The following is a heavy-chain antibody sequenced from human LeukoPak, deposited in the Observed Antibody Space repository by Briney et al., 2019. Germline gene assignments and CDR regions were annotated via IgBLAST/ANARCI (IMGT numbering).Heavy chain of an antibody. Sequence: PSETLSLTCTVSGGSISSYYWSWIRQPPGKGLEWIAYISDIGSINYNPSLKSRVTISVDTSKTQFSLKLSSVTAADTAVYYCARHDKGGVLRYFDWLSQGWFDPWGQGTLVTVSS. J-gene: IGHJ5*02. CDR1: GGSISSYY. D-gene: IGHD3-9*01. CDR3: ARHDKGGVLRYFDWLSQGWFDP. V-gene: IGHV4-59*08. CDR2: ISDIGSI.